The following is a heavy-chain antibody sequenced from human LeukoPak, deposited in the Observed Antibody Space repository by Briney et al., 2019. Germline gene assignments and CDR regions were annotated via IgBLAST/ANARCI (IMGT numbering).Heavy chain of an antibody. J-gene: IGHJ5*02. CDR1: GGSISSYY. V-gene: IGHV4-59*01. CDR3: ARDHRVWYYGSGSYYKVNWFDP. D-gene: IGHD3-10*01. Sequence: PSETLSLTRTVSGGSISSYYWSWIRQPPGKGLEWIGYIYYSGSTNYNPSLKSRVTISVDTSKNQFSLKLSSVTAADTAMYYCARDHRVWYYGSGSYYKVNWFDPWGQGTLVTVSS. CDR2: IYYSGST.